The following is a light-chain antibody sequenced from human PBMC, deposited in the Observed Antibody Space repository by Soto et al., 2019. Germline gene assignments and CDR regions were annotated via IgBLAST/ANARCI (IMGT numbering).Light chain of an antibody. CDR3: QQYYSTPYT. J-gene: IGKJ2*01. V-gene: IGKV4-1*01. CDR2: WAS. Sequence: DIVMTQSPDSLAVSLGERATINCKSSQSVLYSSNNKNYLAWYQQKPGQPPKLLIYWASTRESGVPDRFSSSGSGAEFTLTISSLQAEDVALYYCQQYYSTPYTFGQGTKLEIK. CDR1: QSVLYSSNNKNY.